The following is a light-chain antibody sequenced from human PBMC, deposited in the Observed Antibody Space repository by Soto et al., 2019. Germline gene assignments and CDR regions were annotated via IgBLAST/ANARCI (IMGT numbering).Light chain of an antibody. CDR2: WAS. V-gene: IGKV4-1*01. CDR3: QQYYNTMYT. J-gene: IGKJ2*01. CDR1: QSVLFSSNNKNY. Sequence: DIVMTQSPDSLAVSLGERATINCKSSQSVLFSSNNKNYIAWYQQKPGQPPKQLIYWASTRGSGVPDRFSGSGSGTDFTLTISSLQAEDVAVYYCQQYYNTMYTFGQGTKLEIK.